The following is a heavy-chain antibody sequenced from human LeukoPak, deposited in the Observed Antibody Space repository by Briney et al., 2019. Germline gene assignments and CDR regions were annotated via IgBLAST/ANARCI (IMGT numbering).Heavy chain of an antibody. J-gene: IGHJ4*02. CDR2: IFPTGST. CDR3: ARMAGRTLDH. CDR1: GGSISTIGYS. D-gene: IGHD1-7*01. Sequence: SETLSLTCAVPGGSISTIGYSWSWIRRPPGKGLEWIGYIFPTGSTSYSPSLKSRVTISLDRSKNLFSLTLNSITAADTAVYYCARMAGRTLDHWGQGTLVTVSS. V-gene: IGHV4-30-2*01.